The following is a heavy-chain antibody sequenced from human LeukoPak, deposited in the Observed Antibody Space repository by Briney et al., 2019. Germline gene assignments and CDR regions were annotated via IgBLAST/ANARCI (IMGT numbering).Heavy chain of an antibody. CDR1: GFTFSSYA. Sequence: PGGSLRLPCAASGFTFSSYAMSWVRQAPGKGLEWVSAISGSGGSTYYADSVKGRFTISRDNSKNTLYLQMNSLRAEDTAVYYCAKDRSITMIVVVITASDYWGQGTLVTVSS. CDR2: ISGSGGST. D-gene: IGHD3-22*01. CDR3: AKDRSITMIVVVITASDY. V-gene: IGHV3-23*01. J-gene: IGHJ4*02.